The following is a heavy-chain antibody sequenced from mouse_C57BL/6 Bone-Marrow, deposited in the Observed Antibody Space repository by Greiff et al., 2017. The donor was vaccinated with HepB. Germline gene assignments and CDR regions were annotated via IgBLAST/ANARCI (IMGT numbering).Heavy chain of an antibody. CDR2: IEPNSGGT. CDR1: GYTFTSYW. D-gene: IGHD2-5*01. Sequence: QVQLQQSGAELVKPGASVKLSCKASGYTFTSYWMHWVKQRPGRGLEWIGRIEPNSGGTKYNEKFKSKATLTVDKPSSTAYMQLSSLTSEDSAVYYCARRNYSNYEAWFAYWGQGTLVTVSA. V-gene: IGHV1-72*01. J-gene: IGHJ3*01. CDR3: ARRNYSNYEAWFAY.